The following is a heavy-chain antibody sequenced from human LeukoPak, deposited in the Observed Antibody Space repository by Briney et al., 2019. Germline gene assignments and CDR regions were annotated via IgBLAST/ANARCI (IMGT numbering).Heavy chain of an antibody. V-gene: IGHV3-72*01. D-gene: IGHD4-23*01. CDR3: ARGPLMTTVVREPGPFDY. Sequence: GGSLRLSCAASGFTFSDYYMDWVRQAPGKGLEWVVRTRSKARSYTTEYAASVKGRFTISRDDSKSSVYLQMDSLKTEDTAVYYCARGPLMTTVVREPGPFDYWGQGTLVTVSS. J-gene: IGHJ4*02. CDR1: GFTFSDYY. CDR2: TRSKARSYTT.